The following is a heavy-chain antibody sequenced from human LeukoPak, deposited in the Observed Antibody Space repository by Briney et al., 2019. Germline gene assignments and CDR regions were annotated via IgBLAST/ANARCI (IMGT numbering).Heavy chain of an antibody. Sequence: GASVKVSCKASGYTFTSYYMHWVRQAPGQGLERMGIINPSGGSTSYAQKFQGRVTMTRDTSTSTVYMELSSPRSEDTAVYYCARPTVRGVMGYYFDYWGQGTLVTVSS. CDR3: ARPTVRGVMGYYFDY. V-gene: IGHV1-46*01. D-gene: IGHD3-10*01. J-gene: IGHJ4*02. CDR2: INPSGGST. CDR1: GYTFTSYY.